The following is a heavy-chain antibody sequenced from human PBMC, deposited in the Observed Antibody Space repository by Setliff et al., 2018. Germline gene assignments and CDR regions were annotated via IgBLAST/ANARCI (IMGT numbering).Heavy chain of an antibody. CDR1: EFTFNKYW. J-gene: IGHJ4*02. CDR3: ARDVAGGSYATYFDY. CDR2: IDPDGSEK. D-gene: IGHD1-26*01. Sequence: GGSMRLSCAASEFTFNKYWMTWVRQAPGKGLEWVANIDPDGSEKYYVDSVKGRFTISRDNARNSLSLQMNGLRVEDTAVYYCARDVAGGSYATYFDYWGQGTLVTVSS. V-gene: IGHV3-7*01.